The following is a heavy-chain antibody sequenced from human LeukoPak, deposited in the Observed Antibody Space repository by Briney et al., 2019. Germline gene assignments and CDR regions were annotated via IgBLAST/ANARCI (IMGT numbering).Heavy chain of an antibody. CDR1: GGSISSTSYY. CDR2: IFYSGNT. V-gene: IGHV4-39*01. CDR3: ARHRSCTSITCYAGAVDH. J-gene: IGHJ4*02. D-gene: IGHD2-2*01. Sequence: PSETLSLTCTVSGGSISSTSYYWGWIRQPPGKGLVWIGSIFYSGNTYYNPSLRSRVTLSVDTSKNQFSLQLSSVTAADTAMYYCARHRSCTSITCYAGAVDHWGQGTLVTVSS.